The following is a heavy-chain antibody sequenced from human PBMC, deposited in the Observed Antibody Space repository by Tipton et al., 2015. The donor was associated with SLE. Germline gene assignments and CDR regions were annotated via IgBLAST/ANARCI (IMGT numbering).Heavy chain of an antibody. J-gene: IGHJ4*02. CDR3: TRDKGYYDILTGPLG. V-gene: IGHV3-23*01. D-gene: IGHD3-9*01. Sequence: GFLRLSCAASGFTFSSYAMSWVRQAPGKGLEWVSAISGSGGSTYYADSVKGRFTISRDNAKNSLYLEMNSLRAEDTAVYYCTRDKGYYDILTGPLGWGQGTLVTVSS. CDR1: GFTFSSYA. CDR2: ISGSGGST.